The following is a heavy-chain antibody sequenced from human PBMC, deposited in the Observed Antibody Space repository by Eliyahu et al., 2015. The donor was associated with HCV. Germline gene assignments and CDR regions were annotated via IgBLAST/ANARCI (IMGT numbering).Heavy chain of an antibody. CDR2: INPNSGGT. CDR1: GYTFTGYY. J-gene: IGHJ4*02. CDR3: ARGSYGSGSYYNVLDY. V-gene: IGHV1-2*06. Sequence: QVQLVQSGAEVKKPGASVXXSCKASGYTFTGYYMHWXRQAPGQGLEWMGRINPNSGGTNYAQKFQGRVTMTRDTSISTAYMELSRLRSDDTAVYYCARGSYGSGSYYNVLDYWGQGTLVTVSS. D-gene: IGHD3-10*01.